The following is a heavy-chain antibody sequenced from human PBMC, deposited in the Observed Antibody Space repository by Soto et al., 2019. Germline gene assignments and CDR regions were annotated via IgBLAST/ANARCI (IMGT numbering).Heavy chain of an antibody. CDR2: IYYSGST. Sequence: SETLSLTCTVSGGSISSSSYYWGWIRQPPGKGLEWIGSIYYSGSTYYNPSLKSRVTISVDTSKNQFSLKLSSVTAADTAVYYCARDTVVVPAAAYYYYGMDVWGQGTTVTVSS. CDR1: GGSISSSSYY. CDR3: ARDTVVVPAAAYYYYGMDV. D-gene: IGHD2-2*01. J-gene: IGHJ6*02. V-gene: IGHV4-39*07.